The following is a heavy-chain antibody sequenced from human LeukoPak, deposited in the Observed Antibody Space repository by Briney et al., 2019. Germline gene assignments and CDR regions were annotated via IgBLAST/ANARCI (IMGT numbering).Heavy chain of an antibody. CDR3: ARGDYYDSSGYPIDY. D-gene: IGHD3-22*01. CDR1: GFTFSSYS. CDR2: ISSSSTNI. J-gene: IGHJ4*02. Sequence: PGGSLRLSCAASGFTFSSYSMNWVRQAPGKGLEWVSYISSSSTNIYYADSVKGRFTISRDNAKNSLCLQMNSLRAEDTAVYYCARGDYYDSSGYPIDYWGQGTLVTVSS. V-gene: IGHV3-48*01.